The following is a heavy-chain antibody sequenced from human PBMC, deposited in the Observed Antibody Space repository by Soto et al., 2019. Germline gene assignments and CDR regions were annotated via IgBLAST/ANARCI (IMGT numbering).Heavy chain of an antibody. CDR1: GFTFSSYG. CDR2: IWYDGSNK. CDR3: ARDAIMRASYYYYGMDV. V-gene: IGHV3-33*01. J-gene: IGHJ6*02. D-gene: IGHD2-8*01. Sequence: QVQLVESGGGVVQPGRSLRLSCAASGFTFSSYGMHWVRQAPGKWLEWVAVIWYDGSNKYYADSVKGRFTISRDNSKNTLYLQMNSLRAEDTAVYYCARDAIMRASYYYYGMDVWGQGTTVTVSS.